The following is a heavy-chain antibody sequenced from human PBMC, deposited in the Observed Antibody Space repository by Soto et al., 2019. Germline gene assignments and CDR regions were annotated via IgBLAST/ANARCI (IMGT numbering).Heavy chain of an antibody. D-gene: IGHD1-20*01. CDR1: GGTFSSYT. CDR3: AIGNWNDVAYFDY. Sequence: QVQLVQSGAEVKKPGSSVKVSCKASGGTFSSYTISWVRQAPGQGLEWMGRIIPILGIANYAQKFQGRVTITADKSTSTAYTELSILRSEDTAVYYCAIGNWNDVAYFDYWGQGTPVTVSS. V-gene: IGHV1-69*02. CDR2: IIPILGIA. J-gene: IGHJ4*02.